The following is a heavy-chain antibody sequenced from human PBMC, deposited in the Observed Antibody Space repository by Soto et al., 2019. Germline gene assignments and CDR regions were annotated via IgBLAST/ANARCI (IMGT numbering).Heavy chain of an antibody. Sequence: ETLSLTCTVSGGSITSSSYYWGWIRQPPGKGLEWIGSIYYSGSTYYNPSLKSRVTISVDTSKNQFSLKLSSVTAADTAVYYCARDTYYDILTGAGFDIWGQGTMVTVSS. CDR2: IYYSGST. CDR3: ARDTYYDILTGAGFDI. CDR1: GGSITSSSYY. D-gene: IGHD3-9*01. V-gene: IGHV4-39*01. J-gene: IGHJ3*02.